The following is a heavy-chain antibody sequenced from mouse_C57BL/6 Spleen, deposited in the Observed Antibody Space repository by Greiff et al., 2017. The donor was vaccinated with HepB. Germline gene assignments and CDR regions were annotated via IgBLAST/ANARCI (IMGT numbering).Heavy chain of an antibody. V-gene: IGHV1-72*01. Sequence: QVQLKQPGAELVKPGASVKLSCKASGYTFTSYWMHWVKQRPGRGLEWIGRIDPNSGGTKYNEKFKSKATLTVDKPSSTAYMQLSSLTSEDSAVYYCARENWDEFAYWGQGTLVTVSA. D-gene: IGHD4-1*01. J-gene: IGHJ3*01. CDR3: ARENWDEFAY. CDR1: GYTFTSYW. CDR2: IDPNSGGT.